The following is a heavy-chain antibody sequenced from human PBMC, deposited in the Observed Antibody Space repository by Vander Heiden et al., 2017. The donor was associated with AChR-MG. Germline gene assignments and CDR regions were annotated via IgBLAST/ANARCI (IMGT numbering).Heavy chain of an antibody. J-gene: IGHJ4*02. CDR2: ISYDGTNI. V-gene: IGHV3-30*18. CDR1: GFSFNYYG. D-gene: IGHD5-18*01. Sequence: QVQLVESGGGVAQPGRPLRLSCPASGFSFNYYGLHWVRQAPGKGLGWVAVISYDGTNIFYADSVKGRFTISRDNSKNMMYLQIKSLTIEDTAVYYCAKETTRGYSFGGGLDYWGQGTLVAVSS. CDR3: AKETTRGYSFGGGLDY.